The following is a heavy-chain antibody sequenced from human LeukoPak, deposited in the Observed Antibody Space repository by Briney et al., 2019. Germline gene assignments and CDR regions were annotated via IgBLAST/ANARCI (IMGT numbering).Heavy chain of an antibody. CDR1: GGSIRSSSYY. CDR3: ARVVRRRDGYKGKFDY. CDR2: INHSGST. V-gene: IGHV4-39*07. Sequence: SETLSLTCTVTGGSIRSSSYYWGWIRQPPGKGLEWIGEINHSGSTNYNPSLKSRVTISVDTSKNQFSLKLSSVAAADTAVYYCARVVRRRDGYKGKFDYWGQGTLVTVSS. J-gene: IGHJ4*02. D-gene: IGHD5-24*01.